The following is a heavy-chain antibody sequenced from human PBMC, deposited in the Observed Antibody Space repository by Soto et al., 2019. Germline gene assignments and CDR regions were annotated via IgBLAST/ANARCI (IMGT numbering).Heavy chain of an antibody. J-gene: IGHJ4*02. V-gene: IGHV4-59*01. CDR2: IYYSGST. CDR3: ARGSYDISLSLLX. CDR1: GGSISSYY. Sequence: PAETLSLTCTVSGGSISSYYWTWIRQPPGKGLEWILYIYYSGSTNYNPSLKSRLTISVGTSKKQLSLNLGSVTAADTAMYYYARGSYDISLSLLXWGQATLVTVSX. D-gene: IGHD3-10*01.